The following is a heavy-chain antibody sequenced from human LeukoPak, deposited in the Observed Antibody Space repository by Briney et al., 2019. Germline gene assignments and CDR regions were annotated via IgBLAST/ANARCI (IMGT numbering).Heavy chain of an antibody. Sequence: SGRSLRLSCAASGFTFSTYGMHWVRQAPGKGLEWVAIISYHGSNKYYADSVKGRFTISRDNSKNTLYLQMDSLTAEDTAVYYCARELKGGSWGAFDLWGQGTMVTVSS. V-gene: IGHV3-30*03. D-gene: IGHD7-27*01. CDR2: ISYHGSNK. J-gene: IGHJ3*01. CDR1: GFTFSTYG. CDR3: ARELKGGSWGAFDL.